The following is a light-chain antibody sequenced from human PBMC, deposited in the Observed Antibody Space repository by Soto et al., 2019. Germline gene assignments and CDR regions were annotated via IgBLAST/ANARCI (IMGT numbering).Light chain of an antibody. CDR1: QGIRSY. Sequence: QLTQSPSSLSASVGDRVTITCRASQGIRSYLAWYQQKPGEAPKLLIYAASTLQSGVPSRFSGSGSGTDFTLTISSLQPEDFATYFCQHGYSTPLTFGGGTKVDIK. V-gene: IGKV1-39*01. J-gene: IGKJ4*01. CDR3: QHGYSTPLT. CDR2: AAS.